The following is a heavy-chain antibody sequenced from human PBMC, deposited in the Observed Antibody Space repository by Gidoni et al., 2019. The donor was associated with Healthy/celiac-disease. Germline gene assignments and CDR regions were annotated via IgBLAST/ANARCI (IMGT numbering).Heavy chain of an antibody. J-gene: IGHJ5*02. Sequence: EVQLVESGGGLVQPGRSLRLSCAASGFTFDDYAMHWVRQATGKGLEWVSGISWNSGSIGYADSVKGRFTISRDNAKNSLYLQMNSLRAEDTALYHCAKDISEGAAAGGWFDPWGQGTLVTVSS. CDR2: ISWNSGSI. CDR3: AKDISEGAAAGGWFDP. CDR1: GFTFDDYA. V-gene: IGHV3-9*01. D-gene: IGHD6-13*01.